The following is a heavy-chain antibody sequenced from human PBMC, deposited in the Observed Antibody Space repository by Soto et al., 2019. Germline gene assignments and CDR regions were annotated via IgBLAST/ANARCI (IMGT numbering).Heavy chain of an antibody. V-gene: IGHV3-23*01. CDR2: IGGSGTNT. J-gene: IGHJ4*02. Sequence: VGSLRLSCVASGFTFSNYAMSWVRQVPGKGLEWVSSIGGSGTNTYYTDPVKGRFTISGDNSKNPLNLQMNNLRVEDTGVYYCAIEHRFLEWLFNDAFDVWGQGTLVTLAS. CDR3: AIEHRFLEWLFNDAFDV. CDR1: GFTFSNYA. D-gene: IGHD3-3*01.